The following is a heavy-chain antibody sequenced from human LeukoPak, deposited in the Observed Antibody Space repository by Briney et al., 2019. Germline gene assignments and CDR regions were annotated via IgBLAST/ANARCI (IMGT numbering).Heavy chain of an antibody. Sequence: PGGSLRLSCAASGFTFSSYSMNWVRQAPGKGREWVSSISSSSSYIYYADSVKGRFTISRDNAKNSLYLQMNSLRAEDTAVYYCARGDRGSLLRLFDYWGQGTLVTVSS. D-gene: IGHD1-26*01. CDR2: ISSSSSYI. CDR1: GFTFSSYS. CDR3: ARGDRGSLLRLFDY. J-gene: IGHJ4*02. V-gene: IGHV3-21*01.